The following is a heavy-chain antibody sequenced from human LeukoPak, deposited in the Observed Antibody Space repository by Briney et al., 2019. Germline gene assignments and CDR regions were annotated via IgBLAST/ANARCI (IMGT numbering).Heavy chain of an antibody. CDR2: INHSGST. CDR3: ARQHIEHDYGDYGVEDWFDP. CDR1: GGSFSGYY. V-gene: IGHV4-34*01. Sequence: PSETLSLTCAVYGGSFSGYYWSWIRQPPGKGLEWIGEINHSGSTNYNPSLKSRVTISVDTSKNQFSLKLSSVTAADTAVYYCARQHIEHDYGDYGVEDWFDPWGQGTLVTVSS. D-gene: IGHD4-17*01. J-gene: IGHJ5*02.